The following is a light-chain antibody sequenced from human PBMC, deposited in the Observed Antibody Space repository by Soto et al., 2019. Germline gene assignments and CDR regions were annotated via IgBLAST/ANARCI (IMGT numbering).Light chain of an antibody. CDR1: NNL. CDR3: CAYVGARSYA. CDR2: EGT. Sequence: QSVLTQPASVSGSPGQSITISCTGTNNLVSWYQQHPGKAPKVVVYEGTKRPSGVSNRFSGSNSGGTASLTISGLQAKEEASYFCCAYVGARSYAFGTGTKVTVL. V-gene: IGLV2-23*01. J-gene: IGLJ1*01.